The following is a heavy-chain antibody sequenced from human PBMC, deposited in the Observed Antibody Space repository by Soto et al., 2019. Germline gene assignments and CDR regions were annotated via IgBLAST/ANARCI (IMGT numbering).Heavy chain of an antibody. CDR3: AKDTGLLWFGEANWFDP. CDR1: GFTFSSYW. D-gene: IGHD3-10*01. Sequence: EVQLVESGGGLVQPGGSLRLSCAASGFTFSSYWMSWVRQAPGKGLEWVANIKQDGSEKYYVDSVKGRFTISRDNAKNSLYLQMNSLRAEGTVLYYCAKDTGLLWFGEANWFDPWGQGTLVTVSS. CDR2: IKQDGSEK. J-gene: IGHJ5*02. V-gene: IGHV3-7*03.